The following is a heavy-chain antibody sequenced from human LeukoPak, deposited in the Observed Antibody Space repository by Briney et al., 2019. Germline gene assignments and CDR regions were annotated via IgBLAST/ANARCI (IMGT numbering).Heavy chain of an antibody. CDR3: ARVRKYSSGWYDAFDI. D-gene: IGHD6-19*01. CDR2: IYSDGRT. J-gene: IGHJ3*02. Sequence: GGSLRLSCAASGFTVSTNYMSWVRQAPGKGLEWVSVIYSDGRTYYADSVKGRFTISRENSKNTLYLQMNSLRAEDTAVYYWARVRKYSSGWYDAFDIWGQGTMVTVSS. CDR1: GFTVSTNY. V-gene: IGHV3-53*01.